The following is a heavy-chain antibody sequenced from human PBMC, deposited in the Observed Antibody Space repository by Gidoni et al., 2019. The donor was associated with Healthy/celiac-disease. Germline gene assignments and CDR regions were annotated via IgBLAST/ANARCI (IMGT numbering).Heavy chain of an antibody. D-gene: IGHD5-12*01. CDR2: IRYDGSNK. Sequence: QVQLVESGGGVVQPGGSLRLSCAASGFPFSSYGMHGVRQAPGKGLEGVAFIRYDGSNKYYADSVKGRFTISRDNSKNTLYLQMNSLRAEDTAVYYCAKVGYSGYDYYYYYYMDVWGKGTTVTVSS. CDR1: GFPFSSYG. J-gene: IGHJ6*03. V-gene: IGHV3-30*02. CDR3: AKVGYSGYDYYYYYYMDV.